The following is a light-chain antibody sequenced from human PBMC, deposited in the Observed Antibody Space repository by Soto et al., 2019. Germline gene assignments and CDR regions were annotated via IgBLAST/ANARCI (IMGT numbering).Light chain of an antibody. J-gene: IGLJ1*01. CDR3: SSHTSSATLYV. CDR2: GVT. V-gene: IGLV2-14*01. Sequence: GTSSDIGGYNYVSWYQQHPGKAPKLMIYGVTNRPSGVSNRFSGSKSGNTASLTISGLQAEDEADYYCSSHTSSATLYVFGTGTKVTVL. CDR1: SSDIGGYNY.